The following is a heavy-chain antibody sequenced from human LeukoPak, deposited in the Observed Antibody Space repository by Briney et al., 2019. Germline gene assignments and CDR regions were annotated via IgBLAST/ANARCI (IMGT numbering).Heavy chain of an antibody. J-gene: IGHJ3*02. CDR1: GYTFTTYV. V-gene: IGHV1-18*01. CDR3: ARVDSSHPLRHAFDI. Sequence: GASVKVSCKASGYTFTTYVISWVRQSPGQGLEWMGWISTYNGNTNYAQKFQGRVTMTTDTSTSTAYMELRSLRSDDTAVYYCARVDSSHPLRHAFDIWGQGTMVTVSS. CDR2: ISTYNGNT. D-gene: IGHD6-13*01.